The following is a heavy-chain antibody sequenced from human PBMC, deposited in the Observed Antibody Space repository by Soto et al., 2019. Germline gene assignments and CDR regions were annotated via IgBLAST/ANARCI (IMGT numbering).Heavy chain of an antibody. CDR3: AHLTAMANFAY. V-gene: IGHV2-5*02. CDR2: IYWDDDK. J-gene: IGHJ4*02. CDR1: GFSLSTSGVG. D-gene: IGHD5-18*01. Sequence: QITLKESGPTLVKPTQTLTLTCSFSGFSLSTSGVGVGWIRQPPGKALECLALIYWDDDKRYSPSVKSRLTHTKHTSKNQVVLTMTNMDPVDTATYYCAHLTAMANFAYWGKGTLVTVSS.